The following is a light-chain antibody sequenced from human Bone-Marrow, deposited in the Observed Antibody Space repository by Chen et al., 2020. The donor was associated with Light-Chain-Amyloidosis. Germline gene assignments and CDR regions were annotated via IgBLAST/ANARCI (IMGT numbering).Light chain of an antibody. J-gene: IGKJ4*01. CDR3: KQYGTSPLT. CDR2: GSS. Sequence: EIVLTQSPGTLSLSPGEGANLSCRASQTISSNYLTWYQQNIGQAPRLLIYGSSSRATGIPDKFTGSGSGTDFTLTINRLEPEDVAMYYCKQYGTSPLTFGGGTTVDIK. CDR1: QTISSNY. V-gene: IGKV3-20*01.